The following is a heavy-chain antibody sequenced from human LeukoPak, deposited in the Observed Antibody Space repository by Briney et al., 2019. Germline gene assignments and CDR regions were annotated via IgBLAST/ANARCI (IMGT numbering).Heavy chain of an antibody. CDR3: ARVNTYYYGSGVSRAFHM. CDR2: INPNSGGT. Sequence: ASVKVSCKASGYTFTGYYMHWARQAPGQGLEWMGWINPNSGGTNYAQKFQGWVTMTRDTSISTAYMELSRLRSDDTAVYYCARVNTYYYGSGVSRAFHMWGQGTMVTVSS. D-gene: IGHD3-10*01. J-gene: IGHJ3*02. CDR1: GYTFTGYY. V-gene: IGHV1-2*04.